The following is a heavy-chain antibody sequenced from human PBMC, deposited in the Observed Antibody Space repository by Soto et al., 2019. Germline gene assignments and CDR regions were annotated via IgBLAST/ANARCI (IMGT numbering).Heavy chain of an antibody. V-gene: IGHV3-48*01. J-gene: IGHJ4*02. D-gene: IGHD6-13*01. CDR2: ISSSSSTI. CDR1: GFTFSSYS. CDR3: ARERPHSSSTADY. Sequence: GGSLRLSCAASGFTFSSYSMNWVRQAPGKGLEWVSYISSSSSTIYYADSVKGRFTISRDNAKNSLYLQMNSLRAEDTAVYYCARERPHSSSTADYWGQGTLVTVSS.